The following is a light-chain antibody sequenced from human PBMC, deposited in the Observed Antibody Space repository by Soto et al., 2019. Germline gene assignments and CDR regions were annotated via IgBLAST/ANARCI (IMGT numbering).Light chain of an antibody. CDR2: GAS. CDR3: QQYNNLAT. V-gene: IGKV3-15*01. J-gene: IGKJ3*01. Sequence: EIVMTQSPATLSVSPGERATLSCRASQSVSSNLAWYQQKPGQAPRLLIYGASTRATGIPARFSGSGSRTEFPLTISSLQSEDFAVYYCQQYNNLATFGPGTKGDIK. CDR1: QSVSSN.